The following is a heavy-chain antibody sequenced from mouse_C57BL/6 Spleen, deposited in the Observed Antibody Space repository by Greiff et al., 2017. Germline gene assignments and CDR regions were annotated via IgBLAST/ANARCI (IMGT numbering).Heavy chain of an antibody. Sequence: EVKLVESGPGLVKPSQSLSLTCSVTGYSITSGYYWNWIRQFPGNKLEWMGYISYDGSNNYNPSLKNRISITRDTSKNQFFLKLNSVTTEDTATYYCARDKDCGSGFDYWGQGTTLTVSS. J-gene: IGHJ2*01. CDR1: GYSITSGYY. V-gene: IGHV3-6*01. D-gene: IGHD1-1*01. CDR2: ISYDGSN. CDR3: ARDKDCGSGFDY.